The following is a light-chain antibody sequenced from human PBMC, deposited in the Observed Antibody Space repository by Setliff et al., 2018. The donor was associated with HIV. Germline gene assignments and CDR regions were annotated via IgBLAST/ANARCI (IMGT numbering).Light chain of an antibody. J-gene: IGLJ3*02. CDR1: NSDISDYNY. Sequence: QSALTQPASVSGSPGQSITISRTATNSDISDYNYVSWYQHHPGEAPKLLISDVTNRPSGVSNRFSGPKSGNTAFLTISGLQAEDEGDYYCPSYTPITTLVLFGGGTKVTVL. CDR2: DVT. CDR3: PSYTPITTLVL. V-gene: IGLV2-14*03.